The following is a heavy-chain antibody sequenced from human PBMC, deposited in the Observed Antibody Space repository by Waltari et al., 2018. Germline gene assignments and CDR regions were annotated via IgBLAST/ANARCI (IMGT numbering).Heavy chain of an antibody. D-gene: IGHD4-17*01. V-gene: IGHV4-38-2*01. CDR2: IYHSGST. CDR1: GYSISSGYD. Sequence: QVQLQESGPGLVKPSETLSLTCAVSGYSISSGYDWGWIRQPPGKGLEWIGSIYHSGSTYYNPCLKSRVTISVDTSKNQFSLKLSSVTAADTAVYYCADGDYVFGYFDLWGRGTLVTVSS. J-gene: IGHJ2*01. CDR3: ADGDYVFGYFDL.